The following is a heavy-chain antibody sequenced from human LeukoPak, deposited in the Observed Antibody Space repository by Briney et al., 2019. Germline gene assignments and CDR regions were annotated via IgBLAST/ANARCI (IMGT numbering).Heavy chain of an antibody. CDR2: ISSSGTTK. CDR1: GFTFSSYE. V-gene: IGHV3-48*03. CDR3: ARGSYSSGYYFDD. D-gene: IGHD6-19*01. Sequence: PGGSLRLSCAASGFTFSSYEMNWVRQAPGKGLEWLSYISSSGTTKYYADSVKGRFTISRDNAKNSLYLQMNSLRAEDTAVHYCARGSYSSGYYFDDWGQGTLVTVSS. J-gene: IGHJ4*02.